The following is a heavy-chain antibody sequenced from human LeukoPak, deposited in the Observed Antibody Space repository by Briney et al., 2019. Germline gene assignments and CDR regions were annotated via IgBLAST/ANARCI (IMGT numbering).Heavy chain of an antibody. V-gene: IGHV3-21*01. CDR3: ARVGSSGSYNEDY. CDR1: GFTFSSYA. J-gene: IGHJ4*02. CDR2: ISSSSTYI. Sequence: GRSLRLSCAASGFTFSSYAMHWVRQAPGKGLEWVSSISSSSTYIYYADSVKGRFTISRDNAKNSLYLQMNTLRAEDTAVYYCARVGSSGSYNEDYWGQGTLVTVSS. D-gene: IGHD1-26*01.